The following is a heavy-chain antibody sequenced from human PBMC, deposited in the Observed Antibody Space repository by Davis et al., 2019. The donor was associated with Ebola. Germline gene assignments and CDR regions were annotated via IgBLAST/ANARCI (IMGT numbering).Heavy chain of an antibody. Sequence: MPGGSLRLSCTVSGGSITSKSYYWGWIRQPPGKGLEWIGSIFYSVSTYYNPSLKSRVTISVDTSKNQFSLKLSSLTAADTAVYYCASTLGEDGWYSQFDYWGQGTLVTVSS. D-gene: IGHD6-19*01. CDR3: ASTLGEDGWYSQFDY. V-gene: IGHV4-39*01. J-gene: IGHJ4*02. CDR2: IFYSVST. CDR1: GGSITSKSYY.